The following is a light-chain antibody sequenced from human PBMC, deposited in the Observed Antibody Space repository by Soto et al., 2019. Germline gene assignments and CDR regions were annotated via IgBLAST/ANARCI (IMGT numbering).Light chain of an antibody. J-gene: IGLJ2*01. CDR1: SSDVGAYNY. Sequence: QSALTQPPSASGSPGQSVTISCTGTSSDVGAYNYVSWYQQHPGEAPKLMIYEGTKRPSGVSNRFSGSKSANTASLTISGLQPEDAADYYCCSYAGSDTMIFGGGTKLTVL. CDR2: EGT. CDR3: CSYAGSDTMI. V-gene: IGLV2-8*01.